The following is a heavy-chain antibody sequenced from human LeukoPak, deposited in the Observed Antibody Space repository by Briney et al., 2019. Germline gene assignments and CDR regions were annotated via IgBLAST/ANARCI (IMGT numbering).Heavy chain of an antibody. V-gene: IGHV3-7*01. D-gene: IGHD1-26*01. J-gene: IGHJ4*02. Sequence: GGSLRLSWAATGFGFRYHWISWVRHVAGKGLEWVANINQDGSEGDYVDSVKGRFTISRDNAKSSLFLQMNSLRAEDTAVYYCARVSGTYYPVDYWGQGTVVTVSS. CDR3: ARVSGTYYPVDY. CDR1: GFGFRYHW. CDR2: INQDGSEG.